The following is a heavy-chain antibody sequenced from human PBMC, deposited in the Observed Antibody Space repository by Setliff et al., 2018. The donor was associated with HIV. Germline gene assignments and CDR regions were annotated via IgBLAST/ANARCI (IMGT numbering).Heavy chain of an antibody. D-gene: IGHD3-3*02. Sequence: ASVKVSCKVSGDTLTKLSIYWVRQAPGKGLEWMGGFDHEEGKIIYAQKFQGRVSMTEDTSTDTAHMDLSSLRSDDTAVYYCAAPSSVYIFGVLTPVSFDYWGRERWSPSPQ. CDR3: AAPSSVYIFGVLTPVSFDY. V-gene: IGHV1-24*01. J-gene: IGHJ4*02. CDR2: FDHEEGKI. CDR1: GDTLTKLS.